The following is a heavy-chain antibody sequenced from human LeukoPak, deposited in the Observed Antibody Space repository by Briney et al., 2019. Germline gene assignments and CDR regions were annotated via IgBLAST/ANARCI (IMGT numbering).Heavy chain of an antibody. CDR2: ISSSSDYI. J-gene: IGHJ5*02. Sequence: PGGTLRLSCAASGFTFSSHGMNWVRQAPGKGLEWVSSISSSSDYIYYADSVKGRFTISRDNAKNSLYLQMNSLRAEDTAVYYCARDRSHQRRFHSSREENWFDPWGQGTLVTVSS. CDR1: GFTFSSHG. D-gene: IGHD6-13*01. CDR3: ARDRSHQRRFHSSREENWFDP. V-gene: IGHV3-21*01.